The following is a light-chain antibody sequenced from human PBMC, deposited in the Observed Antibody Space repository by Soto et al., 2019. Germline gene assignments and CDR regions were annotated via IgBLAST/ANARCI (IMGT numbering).Light chain of an antibody. CDR1: SSDVGRYDY. V-gene: IGLV2-11*01. Sequence: QSVLNQPRSVSASPGQSVTISCTGTSSDVGRYDYVSWYQQHPGKAPKLIVYDVTERPSGVPDRFSGSKSGNTASLTISGLQAEDEADYSCCSFAGSYSYVFGTGTKVTVL. CDR2: DVT. J-gene: IGLJ1*01. CDR3: CSFAGSYSYV.